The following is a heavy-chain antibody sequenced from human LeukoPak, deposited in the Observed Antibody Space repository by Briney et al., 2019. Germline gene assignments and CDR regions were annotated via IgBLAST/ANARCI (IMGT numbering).Heavy chain of an antibody. CDR3: VLGRVVVGATMAFDI. CDR1: GGSISSYY. D-gene: IGHD2-15*01. Sequence: PSETLSLTCTVSGGSISSYYWSWIRQPAGKGLEWIGRIYTSGSTNYNPSLKSRVTMSVDTSKNQFSLKLSSVSAADTAVYYCVLGRVVVGATMAFDIWGQGTMVTVSS. V-gene: IGHV4-4*07. J-gene: IGHJ3*02. CDR2: IYTSGST.